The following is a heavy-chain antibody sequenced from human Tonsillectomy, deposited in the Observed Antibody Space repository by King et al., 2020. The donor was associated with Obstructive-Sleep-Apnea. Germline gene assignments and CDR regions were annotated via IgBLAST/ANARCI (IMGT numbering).Heavy chain of an antibody. CDR2: ISYDGSNK. D-gene: IGHD4-17*01. V-gene: IGHV3-30*18. CDR1: GFTFSSYG. CDR3: AKANYGDFSLGY. J-gene: IGHJ4*02. Sequence: VQLVQSGGGVVQPGRSLRLSCAASGFTFSSYGMHWVRQAPGKGLEWVAVISYDGSNKYYADSVKGRFTISRDNSKNTLYLQMNSLRVEDTAVFYCAKANYGDFSLGYWGQGTLVTVSS.